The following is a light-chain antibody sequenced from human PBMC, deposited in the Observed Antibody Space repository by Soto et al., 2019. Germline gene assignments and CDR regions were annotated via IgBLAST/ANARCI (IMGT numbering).Light chain of an antibody. Sequence: DIPLTQSPDSLSASVGDRVTITCRASQTIRTFLNWYQQKSGKAPKVLIYSASTLQSGVPSRFSGSGSGTDFTLTINSLQPEYFATYYCQQSYNAPRTFGGGTKVEIK. V-gene: IGKV1-39*01. CDR3: QQSYNAPRT. CDR1: QTIRTF. J-gene: IGKJ4*01. CDR2: SAS.